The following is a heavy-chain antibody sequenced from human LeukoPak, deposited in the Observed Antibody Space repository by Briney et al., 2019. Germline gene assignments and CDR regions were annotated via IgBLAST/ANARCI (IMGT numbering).Heavy chain of an antibody. CDR1: GFVFSDYA. CDR3: IKDRGSSGWDFDS. J-gene: IGHJ4*02. D-gene: IGHD6-19*01. Sequence: GGSQRLSCSASGFVFSDYAMHWARQAPGKGLEYLSGISGNGVATYYVDSVQGRFTVSRDNSKTTLYLQINSLRREDTAFYYCIKDRGSSGWDFDSWAREPCSPSPQ. V-gene: IGHV3-64D*06. CDR2: ISGNGVAT.